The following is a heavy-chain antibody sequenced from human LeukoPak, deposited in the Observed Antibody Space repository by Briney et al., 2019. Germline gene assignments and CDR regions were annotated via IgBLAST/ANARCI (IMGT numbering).Heavy chain of an antibody. CDR1: GYTFTNYD. D-gene: IGHD3-10*01. Sequence: ASVKVSCKASGYTFTNYDINWVRQATGQGPEWMGWINPNSGNPGYAQKFQGRVTMTRDTSMSTAYMELSSLTSEDTAVYYCARDRNRVGETLNYWGQGTLVTVSS. J-gene: IGHJ4*02. CDR3: ARDRNRVGETLNY. CDR2: INPNSGNP. V-gene: IGHV1-8*01.